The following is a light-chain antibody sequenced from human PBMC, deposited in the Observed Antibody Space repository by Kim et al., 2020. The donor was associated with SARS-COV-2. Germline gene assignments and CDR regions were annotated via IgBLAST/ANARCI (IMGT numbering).Light chain of an antibody. Sequence: SYELTQPPSVSVAPGKTARITCGGNNIGSKSVHWYQQNPGQAPVRVIYYDSDRPSGIPERFSGSNSGNTATLTISRVEAGDEADYYCKVWDSSSDHPVFGGGTQLTVL. V-gene: IGLV3-21*04. CDR1: NIGSKS. CDR3: KVWDSSSDHPV. J-gene: IGLJ3*02. CDR2: YDS.